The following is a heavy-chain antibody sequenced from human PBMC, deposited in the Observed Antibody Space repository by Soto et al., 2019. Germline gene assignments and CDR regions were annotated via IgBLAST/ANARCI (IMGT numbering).Heavy chain of an antibody. V-gene: IGHV4-4*07. J-gene: IGHJ4*02. CDR1: GGSISSYY. CDR3: ALYSGGYFLN. D-gene: IGHD1-26*01. Sequence: SETLSLTCTVSGGSISSYYWNWIRQPAGKGLEWIGRIYTSGSTGSTNYNPSLKSRVTMSVDTSRSQFSLKLTSVTAADTAVYYCALYSGGYFLNWGQGTLVTVS. CDR2: IYTSGSTGST.